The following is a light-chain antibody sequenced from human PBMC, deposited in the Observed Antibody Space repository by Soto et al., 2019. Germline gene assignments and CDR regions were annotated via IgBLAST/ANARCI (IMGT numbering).Light chain of an antibody. J-gene: IGLJ2*01. V-gene: IGLV1-51*02. CDR3: GTWDSSLSAGV. CDR1: SSNIGENY. Sequence: QSVLTQPPSVSAAPGQKVTISCSGSSSNIGENYVSWYQQFPETAPKLLIYEHSKRPSGIPDRFSGSKSGTSATLDITGLQSGDEAEYYCGTWDSSLSAGVFGGGTKVTVL. CDR2: EHS.